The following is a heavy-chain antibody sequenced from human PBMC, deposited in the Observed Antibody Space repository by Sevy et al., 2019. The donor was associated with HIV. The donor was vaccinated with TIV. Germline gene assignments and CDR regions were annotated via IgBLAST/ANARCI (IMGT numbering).Heavy chain of an antibody. CDR3: ARDRGDSRGGDLWFDP. V-gene: IGHV4-59*01. D-gene: IGHD5-12*01. CDR2: IYYSGST. Sequence: SESLSLTCTVSGGSISSYYWSWIRQPPGKGLEWIGYIYYSGSTNYNPSLKSRVTISVDTSKNQFSLKLSSVTAADTAVYYCARDRGDSRGGDLWFDPWGHGTLVTVSS. J-gene: IGHJ5*02. CDR1: GGSISSYY.